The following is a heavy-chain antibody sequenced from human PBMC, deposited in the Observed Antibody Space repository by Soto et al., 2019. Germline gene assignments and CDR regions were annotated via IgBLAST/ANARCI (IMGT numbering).Heavy chain of an antibody. Sequence: EVQLLESGGGLVQPGGSLRLSCAASGFTFSFYGMNWVRQPPGKGLEWVSSIRDNGGTTSYADSVKGRFTISRDNSKKMLYMLMNNLRGEDTAIYYCAKERHDFWSGLGSWGQGTLVTVSS. CDR3: AKERHDFWSGLGS. CDR1: GFTFSFYG. V-gene: IGHV3-23*01. CDR2: IRDNGGTT. J-gene: IGHJ5*02. D-gene: IGHD3-3*01.